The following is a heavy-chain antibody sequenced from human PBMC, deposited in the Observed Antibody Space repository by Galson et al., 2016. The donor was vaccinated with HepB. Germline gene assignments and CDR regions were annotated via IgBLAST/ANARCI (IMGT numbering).Heavy chain of an antibody. Sequence: SLRLSCAASGFTFSSYSMNWVRQAPGKGLEWVSSITTRSYYIYYAESVKGRFNISRDNTKNSLYLQMNSLRAGDTAVYYCARGSDDSGAYYPTYWGQGTLVTVSS. CDR3: ARGSDDSGAYYPTY. CDR2: ITTRSYYI. CDR1: GFTFSSYS. J-gene: IGHJ4*02. V-gene: IGHV3-21*01. D-gene: IGHD3-22*01.